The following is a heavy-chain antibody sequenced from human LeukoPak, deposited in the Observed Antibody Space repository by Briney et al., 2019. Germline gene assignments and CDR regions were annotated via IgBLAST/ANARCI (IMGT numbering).Heavy chain of an antibody. CDR3: ASNSNSALGLPYFDH. D-gene: IGHD5-18*01. Sequence: SETLSLTCSVSGASVSDGNYYWSWIRQPPGKGLEWIGYMFYSESTKYNPSLKSRVTISVDKSKNHFSLHMSSATAADTAVYYCASNSNSALGLPYFDHWGQGSLVTVSS. V-gene: IGHV4-61*01. CDR2: MFYSEST. CDR1: GASVSDGNYY. J-gene: IGHJ4*02.